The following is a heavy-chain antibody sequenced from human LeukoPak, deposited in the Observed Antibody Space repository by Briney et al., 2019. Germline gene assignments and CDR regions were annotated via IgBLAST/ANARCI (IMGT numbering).Heavy chain of an antibody. J-gene: IGHJ4*02. CDR1: GFTFSSYW. Sequence: PGGSLRLSCAASGFTFSSYWMSWVRQAPGKGLEWVADIKQDGSEKYYVDSVKGRFTISRDNAKNSLYLQMNSLRAEDTAVYYCARDSMLLWFGEGGQGTLVTVSS. V-gene: IGHV3-7*03. D-gene: IGHD3-10*01. CDR3: ARDSMLLWFGE. CDR2: IKQDGSEK.